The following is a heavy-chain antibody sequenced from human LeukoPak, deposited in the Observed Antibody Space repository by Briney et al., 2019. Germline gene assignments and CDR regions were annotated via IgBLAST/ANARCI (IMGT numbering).Heavy chain of an antibody. CDR1: GYTFTGHH. V-gene: IGHV1-2*02. Sequence: ASVKVSCKAAGYTFTGHHMHWVRPAPGQGRAWLGWINPYSGGTNYAQTLPGRATMTRDTSISTVHMELSRLRSDDTAEYYCARHTITSLDYWGQGILVTVSS. CDR2: INPYSGGT. J-gene: IGHJ4*02. D-gene: IGHD2-2*01. CDR3: ARHTITSLDY.